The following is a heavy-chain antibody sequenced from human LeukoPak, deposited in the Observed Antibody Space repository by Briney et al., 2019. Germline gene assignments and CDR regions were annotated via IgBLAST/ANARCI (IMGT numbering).Heavy chain of an antibody. J-gene: IGHJ5*02. CDR2: IWYDGSIK. D-gene: IGHD3/OR15-3a*01. CDR1: GYTFRSYG. Sequence: RRPLRHSCAAPGYTFRSYGMHWVRPALGKGRERGAVIWYDGSIKYYVDSVKGRFTNSRDNSKNTLYLGMNSLRAEDTTVYYCARDYDFWGNNWFDPWGQGTLVTVSS. CDR3: ARDYDFWGNNWFDP. V-gene: IGHV3-33*01.